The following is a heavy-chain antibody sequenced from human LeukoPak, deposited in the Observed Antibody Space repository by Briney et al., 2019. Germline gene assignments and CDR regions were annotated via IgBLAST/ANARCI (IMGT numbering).Heavy chain of an antibody. CDR3: ASSGYDRGVYYFDY. D-gene: IGHD5-12*01. CDR1: GGTFSSYA. J-gene: IGHJ4*02. Sequence: SVTVSCKASGGTFSSYAISWVRQAPGQGLEWMGGIIPIFGTANYAQKFQGRVTITADESTSTAYMELSSLRSEDTAVYYCASSGYDRGVYYFDYWGQGTLVTVSS. V-gene: IGHV1-69*13. CDR2: IIPIFGTA.